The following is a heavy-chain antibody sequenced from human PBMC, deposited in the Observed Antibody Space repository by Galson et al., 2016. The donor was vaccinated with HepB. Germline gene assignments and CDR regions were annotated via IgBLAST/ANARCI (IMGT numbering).Heavy chain of an antibody. CDR1: GFTFSIYV. CDR3: ALPLVSRLTN. D-gene: IGHD6-6*01. CDR2: VSGSGNIT. J-gene: IGHJ4*02. V-gene: IGHV3-23*01. Sequence: SLRLSCAASGFTFSIYVMSWVRQAPGKGLEWVSAVSGSGNITYYADSVKGRFTISRDKSKNSLYLQMNSLRAEDTAVYYCALPLVSRLTNWGQGTLVTVSS.